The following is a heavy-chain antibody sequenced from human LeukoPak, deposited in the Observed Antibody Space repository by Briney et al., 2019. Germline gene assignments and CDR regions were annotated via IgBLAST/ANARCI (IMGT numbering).Heavy chain of an antibody. J-gene: IGHJ6*02. CDR3: ARYSSSSDYYYYYGMDV. D-gene: IGHD6-6*01. V-gene: IGHV4-59*01. CDR2: IYYSGST. CDR1: GGSISSYY. Sequence: SETLSLTCTVSGGSISSYYWGWIRQPPGKGLEWIGYIYYSGSTNYNPSLKSRVTISVDTSKNQFSLKLSSVTAADTAVYYCARYSSSSDYYYYYGMDVWGQGTTVTVSS.